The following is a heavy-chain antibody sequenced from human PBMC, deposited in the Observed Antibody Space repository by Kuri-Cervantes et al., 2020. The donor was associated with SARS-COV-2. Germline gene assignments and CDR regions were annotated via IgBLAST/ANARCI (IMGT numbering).Heavy chain of an antibody. CDR1: GYTFTSYG. V-gene: IGHV1-69*13. Sequence: SVKVSCKASGYTFTSYGISWVRRAPGQGLEWMGGIIPIFGTANYAQKFQGRVTITADESTSTAYMELSSLRSEDTAVYYCARAFWGLKMYYYYYYMDVWGKGTTVTVSS. CDR2: IIPIFGTA. D-gene: IGHD7-27*01. J-gene: IGHJ6*03. CDR3: ARAFWGLKMYYYYYYMDV.